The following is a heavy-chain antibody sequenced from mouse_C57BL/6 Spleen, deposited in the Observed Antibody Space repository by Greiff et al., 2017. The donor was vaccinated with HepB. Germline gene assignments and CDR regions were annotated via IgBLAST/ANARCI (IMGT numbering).Heavy chain of an antibody. V-gene: IGHV1-18*01. J-gene: IGHJ4*01. CDR1: GYTFTDYN. D-gene: IGHD2-10*01. Sequence: EVKLMESGPELVKPGASVKIPCKASGYTFTDYNMDWVKQSHGKSLEWIGDINPNNGGTIYNQKFKGKATLTVDKSSSTAYMELRSLTSEDTAVYYCARSYYGGVDYWGQGTSVTVSS. CDR3: ARSYYGGVDY. CDR2: INPNNGGT.